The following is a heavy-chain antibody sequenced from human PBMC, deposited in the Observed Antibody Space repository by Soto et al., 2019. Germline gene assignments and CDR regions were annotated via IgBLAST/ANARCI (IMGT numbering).Heavy chain of an antibody. CDR3: ARGIVAGNYYYYYYGMDV. CDR2: IYSGGST. Sequence: QTGGSLRLSCAASGFTVSSNYMSWVRQDPGKGLEWVSVIYSGGSTYYADSVKGRFTISRDNSKNTLYLQMNSLRAEDTAVYYCARGIVAGNYYYYYYGMDVWGQGTTVTVSS. D-gene: IGHD6-19*01. V-gene: IGHV3-53*01. J-gene: IGHJ6*02. CDR1: GFTVSSNY.